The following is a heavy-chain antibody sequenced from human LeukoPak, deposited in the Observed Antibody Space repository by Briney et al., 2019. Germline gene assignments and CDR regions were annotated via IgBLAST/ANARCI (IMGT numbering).Heavy chain of an antibody. CDR2: FYHSGST. CDR3: ARAWGDIVVVPAATPFDY. D-gene: IGHD2-2*01. V-gene: IGHV4-4*02. J-gene: IGHJ4*02. Sequence: GSLRLSCAASGFTFSNAWMSWVRQAPGKGLEWFGNFYHSGSTYYNPSLKSRVTISVDRSKNQFSLKLSSVTAADTAVYYCARAWGDIVVVPAATPFDYWGQGTLVTVSS. CDR1: GFTFSNAW.